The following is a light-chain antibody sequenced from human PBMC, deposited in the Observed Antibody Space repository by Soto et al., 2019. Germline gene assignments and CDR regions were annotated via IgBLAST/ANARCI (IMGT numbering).Light chain of an antibody. J-gene: IGKJ1*01. CDR1: RSVSSY. V-gene: IGKV3-11*01. Sequence: EIVLTQSPATLSLSPGERATLSCRASRSVSSYLAWYKQKPGQAPRLLIYDASNRATGITDRFSGSGSGTDVTLPISSLEPEDFEVYYCQQRSNWPRTFGQGTKVQIK. CDR3: QQRSNWPRT. CDR2: DAS.